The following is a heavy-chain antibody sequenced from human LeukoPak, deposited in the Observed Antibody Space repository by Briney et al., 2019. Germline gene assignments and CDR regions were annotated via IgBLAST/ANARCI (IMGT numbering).Heavy chain of an antibody. D-gene: IGHD1-26*01. CDR3: AKDRTVGASYWYFDL. Sequence: GGSLRLSCAAAGFTFNNYAMSWVRQAPGKGLKWVSGISSGGSTYYADSVKGRFTISRDNSKNTLFLHMNTLRAEDTAIYYCAKDRTVGASYWYFDLWGRGTLVTVSS. V-gene: IGHV3-23*01. CDR2: ISSGGST. J-gene: IGHJ2*01. CDR1: GFTFNNYA.